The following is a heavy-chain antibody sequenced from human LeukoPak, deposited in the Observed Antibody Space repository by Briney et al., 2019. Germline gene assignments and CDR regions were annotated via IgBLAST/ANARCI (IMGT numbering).Heavy chain of an antibody. V-gene: IGHV3-23*01. CDR3: AKGHRYYDSSGYYPH. D-gene: IGHD3-22*01. J-gene: IGHJ4*02. CDR1: GFTFSRYV. CDR2: ISGSGGST. Sequence: GGSLRLSCAASGFTFSRYVMSWVRQAPGKGVEWVSAISGSGGSTYYADSVKGRFTISRDNFKNTLYLQMNSLRAQDTAVYYCAKGHRYYDSSGYYPHWGQGTLVTVSS.